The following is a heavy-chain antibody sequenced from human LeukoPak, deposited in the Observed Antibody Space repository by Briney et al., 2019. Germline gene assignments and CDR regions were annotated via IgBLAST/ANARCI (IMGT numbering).Heavy chain of an antibody. J-gene: IGHJ4*02. D-gene: IGHD3-10*01. Sequence: GGSLRLSCAASGFTVSSNYMSWVRQAPGKGLEWVSVIYSGGSTYYADSVKGRFTISRDNSKNTLYLQMNSLRAEDTAVYHCAKETTYYYGSGSYLNYWGQGTLVTVSS. V-gene: IGHV3-53*01. CDR2: IYSGGST. CDR1: GFTVSSNY. CDR3: AKETTYYYGSGSYLNY.